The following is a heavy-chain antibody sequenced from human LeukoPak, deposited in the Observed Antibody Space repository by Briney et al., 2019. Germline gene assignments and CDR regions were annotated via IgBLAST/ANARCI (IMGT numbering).Heavy chain of an antibody. CDR2: IIPILGIA. V-gene: IGHV1-69*04. CDR3: ARELLYYGSGSTQGKNWFDP. Sequence: SVKVSCKASGGTFSSYAISWVRQAPGQGLEWMGRIIPILGIANYAQKFQGRVTITADKSTSTAYMELSSLRSEDTAVYYCARELLYYGSGSTQGKNWFDPWGQGTLVTVSS. CDR1: GGTFSSYA. D-gene: IGHD3-10*01. J-gene: IGHJ5*02.